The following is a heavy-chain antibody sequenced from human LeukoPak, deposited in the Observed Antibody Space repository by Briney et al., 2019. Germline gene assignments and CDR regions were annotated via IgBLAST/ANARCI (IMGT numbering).Heavy chain of an antibody. CDR2: IHYSGTT. CDR3: ARELWPIGVDV. V-gene: IGHV4-59*12. CDR1: GGSISGYY. D-gene: IGHD3-10*01. Sequence: SETLSLTCTVSGGSISGYYWSWIRLPPGKGLEWIAYIHYSGTTNYNPSLRSRVTISVDTSKNQFSLKVNSVTATDTAVYYCARELWPIGVDVWGQGTTVTVSS. J-gene: IGHJ6*02.